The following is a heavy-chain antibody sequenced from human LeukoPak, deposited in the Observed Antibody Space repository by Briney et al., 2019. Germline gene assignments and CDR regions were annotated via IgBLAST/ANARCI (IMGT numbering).Heavy chain of an antibody. V-gene: IGHV3-23*01. CDR2: ITGGGDYT. Sequence: GGSLRLSCAASGFSFGSHPMHWVRQAPGKGLEWVSGITGGGDYTYYIDSVQGRFTISRDNSKNMLFLQMNSLRPEDTAVYYCARGVMATRVYYFDYWGRGILVTVSS. J-gene: IGHJ4*02. D-gene: IGHD2-21*01. CDR3: ARGVMATRVYYFDY. CDR1: GFSFGSHP.